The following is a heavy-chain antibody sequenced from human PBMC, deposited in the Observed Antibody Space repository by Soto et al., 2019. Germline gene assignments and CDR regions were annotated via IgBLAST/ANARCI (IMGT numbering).Heavy chain of an antibody. Sequence: GGSLRLSCAASGFTFSSYAMHWVRQAPGKGLEWVAVISYDGSNKYYADSVKGRFTISRDNSKNTLYLQMNSLRAEDTAVYYCARARNYDSYYFDYWGQGTLVTVSS. CDR2: ISYDGSNK. D-gene: IGHD3-22*01. CDR1: GFTFSSYA. CDR3: ARARNYDSYYFDY. J-gene: IGHJ4*02. V-gene: IGHV3-30-3*01.